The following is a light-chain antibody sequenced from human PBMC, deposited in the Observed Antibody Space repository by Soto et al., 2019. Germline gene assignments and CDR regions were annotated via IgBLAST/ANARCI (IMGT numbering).Light chain of an antibody. CDR2: DNT. CDR1: TSN. Sequence: QSVLTQTPSVSGAPGQTVTISCTGTTSNVHWYQQLPGTAPKLIIFDNTNRPSGVPDRFSGSKSDTSASLAITGLQAEDEADYYCQFFDSLSGSVVFGGGTKVTVL. V-gene: IGLV1-40*01. J-gene: IGLJ3*02. CDR3: QFFDSLSGSVV.